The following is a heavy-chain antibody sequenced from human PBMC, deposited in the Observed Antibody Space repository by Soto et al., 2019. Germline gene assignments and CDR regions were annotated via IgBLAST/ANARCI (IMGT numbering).Heavy chain of an antibody. CDR3: ARGRGIQLIYYFDY. Sequence: SETLSLTCAVYGGSFSGYYWSWIRQPPGKGLEWIGEINHSGSTNYNPSLKSRVTISVDTSKNQFSLKLSSVTAADTAVYYCARGRGIQLIYYFDYWGQGTLVTVSS. CDR1: GGSFSGYY. V-gene: IGHV4-34*01. D-gene: IGHD5-18*01. J-gene: IGHJ4*02. CDR2: INHSGST.